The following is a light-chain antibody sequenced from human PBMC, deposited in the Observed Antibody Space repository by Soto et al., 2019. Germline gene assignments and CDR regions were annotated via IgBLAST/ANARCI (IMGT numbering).Light chain of an antibody. Sequence: QSALTQPPSVSGAPGQRVTISCTGSSSNIGARYDVHWYQQLPGTAPKLLIYANTNRPSGVPDRFSGSKSGTSASLAITGLQAEDEAIYYCQSYDSSLSGYVFGTGTKLTVL. CDR3: QSYDSSLSGYV. V-gene: IGLV1-40*01. CDR1: SSNIGARYD. J-gene: IGLJ1*01. CDR2: ANT.